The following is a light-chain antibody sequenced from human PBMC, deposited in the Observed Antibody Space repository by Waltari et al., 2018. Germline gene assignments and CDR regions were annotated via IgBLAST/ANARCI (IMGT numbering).Light chain of an antibody. Sequence: QSALTQPASVSGSPGQSITISCTGTSSDVGGYNSVYWYQQHPGKAPKLMIYDVSKRPSGVSNRFSGSKSGNTASLTISGLQAEDEADYYCSSYTSSSTFNWVFGGGTKLTVL. CDR1: SSDVGGYNS. CDR2: DVS. CDR3: SSYTSSSTFNWV. J-gene: IGLJ3*02. V-gene: IGLV2-14*01.